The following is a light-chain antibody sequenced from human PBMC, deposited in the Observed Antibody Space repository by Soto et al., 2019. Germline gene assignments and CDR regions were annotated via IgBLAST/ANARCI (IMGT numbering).Light chain of an antibody. Sequence: DIQMTQSPSTLSASVGDRVTITCRASQTINSWLAWYQQKPGKAPKILIFQATNSGSGVPSRFSGGESGTKFTLPISSLQLDDFATFSCQKYYSYWVTFGPGTKVDIK. CDR1: QTINSW. V-gene: IGKV1-5*03. J-gene: IGKJ3*01. CDR2: QAT. CDR3: QKYYSYWVT.